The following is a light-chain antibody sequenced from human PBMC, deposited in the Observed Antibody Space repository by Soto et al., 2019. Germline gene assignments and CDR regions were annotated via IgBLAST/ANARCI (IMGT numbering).Light chain of an antibody. V-gene: IGLV1-44*01. CDR2: SNN. J-gene: IGLJ1*01. CDR3: AAWDDSLNGLNYV. CDR1: SSNIGSNT. Sequence: QSVLTQPPSASGTLGQRFTISCSGSSSNIGSNTVNWYQQLPGTAPKLLIYSNNQRPSGVPDRFSGSKSGTSASLAISGLQSEDEADYYCAAWDDSLNGLNYVFGTG.